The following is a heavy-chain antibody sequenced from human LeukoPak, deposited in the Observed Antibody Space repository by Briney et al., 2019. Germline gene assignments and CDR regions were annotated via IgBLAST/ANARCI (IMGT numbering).Heavy chain of an antibody. CDR3: ARAMAVDY. D-gene: IGHD3-10*01. V-gene: IGHV3-7*01. Sequence: PGGPLGPPWPPPGLPFSSIWLTWVGMPPGRGREWVANIKQDGSEKYYVDSVKGRFTISRDNAKNSLYLKMNSLRAEDTAVYYCARAMAVDYWGQGTLVTVSS. J-gene: IGHJ4*02. CDR1: GLPFSSIW. CDR2: IKQDGSEK.